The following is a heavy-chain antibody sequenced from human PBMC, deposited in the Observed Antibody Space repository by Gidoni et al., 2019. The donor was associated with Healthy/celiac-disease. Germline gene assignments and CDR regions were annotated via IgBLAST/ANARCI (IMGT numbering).Heavy chain of an antibody. Sequence: QVQLVQSGAEVKKPGASVKVSCKASGYTFTRYGISWVRQAPGQGLEWMGWISAYNGNTNYAQKLQGRVTMTTDTSTSTAYMELRSLRSDDTAVYYCARDRSSGWFSGEIFDYWGQGTLVTVSS. CDR3: ARDRSSGWFSGEIFDY. CDR2: ISAYNGNT. CDR1: GYTFTRYG. D-gene: IGHD6-19*01. V-gene: IGHV1-18*01. J-gene: IGHJ4*02.